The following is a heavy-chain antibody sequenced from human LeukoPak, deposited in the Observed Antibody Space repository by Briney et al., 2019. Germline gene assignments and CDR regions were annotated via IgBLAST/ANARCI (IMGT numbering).Heavy chain of an antibody. Sequence: GGSLRLSCAASGFTFTSYGLHWVRQAPGKGLEWVGRSRNKANSYTTEYAASVKGRFTISRDDSKNSLSLQMNSLKTDDTAVYYCARASRSGSYFFYWGQGTLVTVSS. D-gene: IGHD1-26*01. J-gene: IGHJ4*02. CDR2: SRNKANSYTT. CDR1: GFTFTSYG. V-gene: IGHV3-72*01. CDR3: ARASRSGSYFFY.